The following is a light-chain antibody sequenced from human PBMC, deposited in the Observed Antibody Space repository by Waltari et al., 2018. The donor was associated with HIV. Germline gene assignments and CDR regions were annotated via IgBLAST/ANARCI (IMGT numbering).Light chain of an antibody. CDR2: GSF. J-gene: IGLJ1*01. V-gene: IGLV1-44*01. CDR3: AAWDDSLHGYV. CDR1: YSNIGRNT. Sequence: QSVLTQPPSASGTPGQRVTISCSGNYSNIGRNTVHWYQQLPGTAPKLLIFGSFQRPSGVPDRFSGSKSGTSASLAISGLHSEDEGDYYCAAWDDSLHGYVFATGTKVTVL.